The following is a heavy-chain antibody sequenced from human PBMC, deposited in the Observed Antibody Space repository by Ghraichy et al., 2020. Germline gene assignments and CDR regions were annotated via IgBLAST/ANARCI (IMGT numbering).Heavy chain of an antibody. Sequence: GVLRLSCAASGFTFSSYSMNWVRQAPGKGLEWVSSIISSSSYIYYADSVKGRFTISRDNAKNSLYLQMNSLRAEDTAVYYCARATYSGYNERGDYFDYWGQGTLVTVSS. CDR1: GFTFSSYS. CDR2: IISSSSYI. D-gene: IGHD5-12*01. V-gene: IGHV3-21*01. CDR3: ARATYSGYNERGDYFDY. J-gene: IGHJ4*02.